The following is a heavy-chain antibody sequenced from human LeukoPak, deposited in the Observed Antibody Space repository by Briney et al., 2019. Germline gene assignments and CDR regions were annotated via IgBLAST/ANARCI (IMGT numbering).Heavy chain of an antibody. CDR3: ARAVATIEHYYYYMDV. Sequence: GGSLRLSCAASGFTFSSYAMHWVRQAPGKGLEYVSAISSNGGSTYYANSVKGRFTISRDNSKNTLYLQMGSLRAEDMAVYYCARAVATIEHYYYYMDVWGKGTTITVSS. D-gene: IGHD5-24*01. J-gene: IGHJ6*03. V-gene: IGHV3-64*01. CDR2: ISSNGGST. CDR1: GFTFSSYA.